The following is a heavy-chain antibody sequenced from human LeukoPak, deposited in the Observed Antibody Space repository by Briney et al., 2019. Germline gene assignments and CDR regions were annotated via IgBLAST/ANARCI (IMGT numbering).Heavy chain of an antibody. Sequence: ASVKVSCKASGYTFTSYGISWVRQAPGQGLEWMGWISAYNGNTNYAQKLQGRVTMTTDTSTSTAYMELRSLRSDDTAVYYCARDLALYRGSPGAFDIWGQGTMVTVSS. CDR2: ISAYNGNT. V-gene: IGHV1-18*01. D-gene: IGHD1-26*01. CDR1: GYTFTSYG. J-gene: IGHJ3*02. CDR3: ARDLALYRGSPGAFDI.